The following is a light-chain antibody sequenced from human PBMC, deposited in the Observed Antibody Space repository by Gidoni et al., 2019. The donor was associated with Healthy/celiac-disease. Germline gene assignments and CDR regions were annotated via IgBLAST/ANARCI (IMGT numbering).Light chain of an antibody. CDR3: QQYNSWPVT. V-gene: IGKV3-15*01. J-gene: IGKJ1*01. CDR1: QSVSSN. Sequence: EIVLTQHPATLSVSPGERATRSCRASQSVSSNLAWYQQQPGQAPRLLIYGASTRATGIPARFSGSGSGTEFTLTISSLQSEDFAVYYCQQYNSWPVTFGQGTKVEIQ. CDR2: GAS.